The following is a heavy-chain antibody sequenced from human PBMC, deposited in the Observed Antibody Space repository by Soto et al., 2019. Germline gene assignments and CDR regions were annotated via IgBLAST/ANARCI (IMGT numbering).Heavy chain of an antibody. CDR2: IYHSGYT. CDR3: ARRPRPENYGMDV. J-gene: IGHJ6*02. V-gene: IGHV4-4*02. CDR1: GGSISVSNW. D-gene: IGHD6-6*01. Sequence: PSETLSLTCAVSGGSISVSNWWTWVRQPPGKGLEWIGEIYHSGYTSYIPSLKSRVIISVDKSKNQFSLKLRSVTAADTAVYYCARRPRPENYGMDVWGQGTTVTVSS.